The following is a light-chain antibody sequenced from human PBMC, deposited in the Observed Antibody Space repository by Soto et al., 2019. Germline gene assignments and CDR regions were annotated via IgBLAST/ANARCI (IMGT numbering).Light chain of an antibody. CDR2: RVF. Sequence: EIVLTQSPGTLSLSPGERATLSCRACQSVGESLVWYQQKPGQAPRLLIYRVFNRATGIPDRFSGSGSGTDFTLTISRLEPEDFAVYYCQQFGGSPRTFGRGTKVDIK. CDR3: QQFGGSPRT. J-gene: IGKJ1*01. CDR1: QSVGES. V-gene: IGKV3-20*01.